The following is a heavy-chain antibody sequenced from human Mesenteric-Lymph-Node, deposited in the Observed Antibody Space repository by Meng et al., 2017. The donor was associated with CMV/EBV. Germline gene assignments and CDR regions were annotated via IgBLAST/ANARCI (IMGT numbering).Heavy chain of an antibody. J-gene: IGHJ4*02. CDR1: GFTVSSNY. D-gene: IGHD3-3*01. Sequence: GESLKISCAASGFTVSSNYMSWVRQAPGKGLEWVSVIYSGGSTYYADSVKGRFTISRDNSKNTLYLQMNSLRVEDTAVYYCARSPKRITIFGVVITKYYFDYWGQGTLVTVSS. CDR2: IYSGGST. CDR3: ARSPKRITIFGVVITKYYFDY. V-gene: IGHV3-66*02.